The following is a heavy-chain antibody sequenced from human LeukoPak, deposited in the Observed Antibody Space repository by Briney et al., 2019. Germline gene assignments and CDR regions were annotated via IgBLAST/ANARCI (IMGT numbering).Heavy chain of an antibody. Sequence: SETLSLTCAVSGYSISSGYYWGWIRQPPGKGLEWIGSIYHSVSTYYNPSLKSRVTISVDTSKNQFSLKLSSVTAADTAVYYCARRCSGGSCYSTYFDYWGQGTLVTVSS. CDR1: GYSISSGYY. J-gene: IGHJ4*02. V-gene: IGHV4-38-2*01. D-gene: IGHD2-15*01. CDR2: IYHSVST. CDR3: ARRCSGGSCYSTYFDY.